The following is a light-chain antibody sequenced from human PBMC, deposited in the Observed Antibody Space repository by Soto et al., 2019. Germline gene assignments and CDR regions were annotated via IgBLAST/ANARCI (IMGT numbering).Light chain of an antibody. Sequence: EIVLTQSPGTLSLSPGERATLSCRASQSVGNNYLAWYQQKPGQAPRFLIYDASNRATGIPDRFSGSGSGTDFTLTISRLEPEDFAVYYCRQYGSTPLTFGGGTKVEIK. CDR1: QSVGNNY. CDR3: RQYGSTPLT. J-gene: IGKJ4*01. CDR2: DAS. V-gene: IGKV3-20*01.